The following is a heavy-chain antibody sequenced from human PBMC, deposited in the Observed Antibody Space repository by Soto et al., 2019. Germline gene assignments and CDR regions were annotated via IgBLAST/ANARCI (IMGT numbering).Heavy chain of an antibody. CDR2: ISAYNGNT. CDR1: GYPFTHYG. J-gene: IGHJ4*02. Sequence: ASVKVSCKSSGYPFTHYGITWVRQAPGQGLEWMGWISAYNGNTKYAQKLQGRVTMTTDTSTSTAYMELRSLRSDDTAVYYCAREPNYFDYWGQGTLVTVSS. V-gene: IGHV1-18*01. CDR3: AREPNYFDY.